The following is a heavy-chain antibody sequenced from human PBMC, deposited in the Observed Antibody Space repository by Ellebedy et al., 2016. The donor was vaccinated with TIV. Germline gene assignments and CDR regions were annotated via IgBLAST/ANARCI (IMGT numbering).Heavy chain of an antibody. D-gene: IGHD3-3*01. CDR1: GGSISSYY. Sequence: SETLSLTXTVSGGSISSYYWSWIRQHPGKGLEWIGSIYYSGSTYYNPSLKSRVTISVDTSKNQFSLKLSSVTAADTAVYYCARHESGYYESPFDYWGQGTLVTVSS. CDR2: IYYSGST. CDR3: ARHESGYYESPFDY. J-gene: IGHJ4*02. V-gene: IGHV4-39*01.